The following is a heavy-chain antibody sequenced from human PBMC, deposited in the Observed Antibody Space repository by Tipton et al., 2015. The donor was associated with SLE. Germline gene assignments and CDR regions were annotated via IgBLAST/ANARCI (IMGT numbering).Heavy chain of an antibody. Sequence: QVQLVQSGGEVKEAGASVKVSCKASGYPFTTYYIHWVRQAPGQRLEWVATINPNGGRTDYAQNFQGRVTVTSDSSTSTVYLDLSSLRSADTALYYCARAADTAMVNYFDNWGQGTLVTVSS. V-gene: IGHV1-46*01. CDR1: GYPFTTYY. CDR2: INPNGGRT. D-gene: IGHD5-18*01. J-gene: IGHJ4*02. CDR3: ARAADTAMVNYFDN.